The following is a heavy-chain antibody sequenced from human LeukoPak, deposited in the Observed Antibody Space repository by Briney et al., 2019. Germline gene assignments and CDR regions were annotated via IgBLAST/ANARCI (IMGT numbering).Heavy chain of an antibody. CDR2: VYHSGSA. V-gene: IGHV4/OR15-8*01. Sequence: SETLSLTCAVSGASIDSHSWWSWVRQLPGKGLEWIGEVYHSGSANYKPSLKSRVTISVDTSRNHFSLKLTSVTAADTAVYYCAYNRNFALDNWGQGTLVTVSS. J-gene: IGHJ4*01. CDR1: GASIDSHSW. CDR3: AYNRNFALDN. D-gene: IGHD1-14*01.